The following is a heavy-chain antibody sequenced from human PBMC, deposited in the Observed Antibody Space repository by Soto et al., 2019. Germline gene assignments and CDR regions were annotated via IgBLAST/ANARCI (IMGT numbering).Heavy chain of an antibody. D-gene: IGHD2-2*01. CDR1: GYTFTSYV. J-gene: IGHJ4*02. V-gene: IGHV1-18*01. CDR2: ISAYNGNT. Sequence: ASVKVSCKASGYTFTSYVMSWVRQAPGQGLEWMGWISAYNGNTNYAQKLQGRVTMTTDTSTSTAYMELRSLRSDDTAVYYCARDWDVVVPAAIDYWGQGTLVTVSS. CDR3: ARDWDVVVPAAIDY.